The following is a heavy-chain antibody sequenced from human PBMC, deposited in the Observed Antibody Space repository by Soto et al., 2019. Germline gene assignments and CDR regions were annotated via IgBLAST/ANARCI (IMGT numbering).Heavy chain of an antibody. Sequence: EVQLVESGGGLVQPGGSLRLSCAASGFTFSSYNMNWVRQAPGKELEWISDISLSSSTILYADSVKGRFTISRDNAKNSLYLQRNSLKAEDTAVDYCARDSRNYYYYMDVWGNGTTVTVSS. CDR3: ARDSRNYYYYMDV. CDR1: GFTFSSYN. J-gene: IGHJ6*03. CDR2: ISLSSSTI. V-gene: IGHV3-48*01.